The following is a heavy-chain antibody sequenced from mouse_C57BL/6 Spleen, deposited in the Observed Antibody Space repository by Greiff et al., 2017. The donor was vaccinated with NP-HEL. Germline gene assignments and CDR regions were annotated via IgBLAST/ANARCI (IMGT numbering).Heavy chain of an antibody. CDR3: ARGDYYGSSQNWYFDV. D-gene: IGHD1-1*01. J-gene: IGHJ1*03. V-gene: IGHV14-3*01. CDR1: GFNIKNTY. CDR2: IDPANGNT. Sequence: VQLKQSVAELVRPGASVKLSCTASGFNIKNTYMHWVKQRPEQGLEWIGRIDPANGNTKYAPKFQGKATITADTSSNTAYLQLRSLTSEDNAIYYCARGDYYGSSQNWYFDVWGTGTTVTVSS.